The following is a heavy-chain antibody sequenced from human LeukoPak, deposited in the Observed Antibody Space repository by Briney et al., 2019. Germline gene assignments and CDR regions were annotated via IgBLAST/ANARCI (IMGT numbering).Heavy chain of an antibody. CDR1: GFTFSSYA. D-gene: IGHD3-22*01. V-gene: IGHV3-23*01. CDR2: ISGSGGNT. CDR3: AKTMYYFDSSGYYYFQH. J-gene: IGHJ1*01. Sequence: GGSLRLSCAASGFTFSSYAMSWVRRAPGKGLEWVSAISGSGGNTYYADSVKGRFTISRVNSKNTLYLQMSSLRAEDTAVYYCAKTMYYFDSSGYYYFQHWGQGTLVTVSS.